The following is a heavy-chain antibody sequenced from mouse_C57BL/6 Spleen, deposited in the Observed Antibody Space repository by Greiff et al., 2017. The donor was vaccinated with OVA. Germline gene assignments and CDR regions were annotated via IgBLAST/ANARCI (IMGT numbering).Heavy chain of an antibody. J-gene: IGHJ4*01. D-gene: IGHD2-1*01. CDR3: ARPIYYGNYRAMDY. CDR2: IDPSDSYT. CDR1: GYTFTSYW. Sequence: VKLQQPGAELVKPGASVKLSCKASGYTFTSYWMQWVKQRPGQGLEWIGEIDPSDSYTNYNQKFKGKATLTVDTSSSTAYMQLSSLTSEDSAVYYCARPIYYGNYRAMDYWGQGTSVTVSS. V-gene: IGHV1-50*01.